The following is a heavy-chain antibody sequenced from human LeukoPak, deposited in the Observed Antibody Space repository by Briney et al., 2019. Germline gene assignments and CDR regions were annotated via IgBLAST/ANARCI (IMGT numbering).Heavy chain of an antibody. D-gene: IGHD4-17*01. CDR1: GYTFTSYG. J-gene: IGHJ4*02. Sequence: ASVKVSCKASGYTFTSYGISWVRQAPVQGLEWMGWISAYNGNTNDAQKLQGRVTMTTDTSTSTAYMELRSLRSDDTAVYYCARVGTYTYGDYYFDYWGQGTLVTVSS. CDR2: ISAYNGNT. V-gene: IGHV1-18*01. CDR3: ARVGTYTYGDYYFDY.